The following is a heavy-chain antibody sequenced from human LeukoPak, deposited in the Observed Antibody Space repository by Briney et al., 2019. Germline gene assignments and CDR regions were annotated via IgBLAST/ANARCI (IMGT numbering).Heavy chain of an antibody. CDR1: GFTFSSYA. J-gene: IGHJ3*02. D-gene: IGHD3-3*01. V-gene: IGHV3-23*01. CDR3: AKDRNERITIFGVVILDAFDI. CDR2: ISGSGGST. Sequence: GGSLRLSCAASGFTFSSYAMSWVRQAPGKGLEWASAISGSGGSTYYADSVKGRFTISRDNSKNTLDLQMNSLRAEDTAVYYCAKDRNERITIFGVVILDAFDIWGQGTMVTVSS.